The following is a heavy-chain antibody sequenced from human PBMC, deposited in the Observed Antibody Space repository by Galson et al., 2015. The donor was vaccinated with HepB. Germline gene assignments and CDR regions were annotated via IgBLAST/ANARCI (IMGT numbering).Heavy chain of an antibody. V-gene: IGHV1-18*01. Sequence: SVKASCKVSGYSFSSYSIMWLRQAPGQGLECMGWISGYSGDANYAQKFQGRVTVTTDTSTSTAYMELRSLTSDDTAVYYCARVARTSYYFDYWGQGTLVSVSS. CDR1: GYSFSSYS. CDR3: ARVARTSYYFDY. J-gene: IGHJ4*02. CDR2: ISGYSGDA.